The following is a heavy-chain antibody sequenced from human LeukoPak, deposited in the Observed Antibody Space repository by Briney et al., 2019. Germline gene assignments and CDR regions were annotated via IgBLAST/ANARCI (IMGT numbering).Heavy chain of an antibody. Sequence: ASVKVSCKASGVTFSSYAISWVRQAPGQGLEWVGRISAYNGDTNYAQKLQGRVTMTTDTSTSTAYMELRNLRSDDTAVYYCARDLTFAATMYWGQGTLVTVSS. D-gene: IGHD2-15*01. CDR2: ISAYNGDT. CDR3: ARDLTFAATMY. V-gene: IGHV1-18*01. J-gene: IGHJ4*02. CDR1: GVTFSSYA.